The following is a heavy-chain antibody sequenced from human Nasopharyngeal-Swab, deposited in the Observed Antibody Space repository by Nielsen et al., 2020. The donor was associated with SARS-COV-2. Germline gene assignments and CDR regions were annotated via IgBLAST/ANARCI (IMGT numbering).Heavy chain of an antibody. CDR1: GGSTISSSYY. V-gene: IGHV4-39*01. CDR2: IYYSGST. CDR3: ARPRADYYDSSGY. D-gene: IGHD3-22*01. Sequence: SETLSLTCTVAGGSTISSSYYWGWIRQPPGKGLEWIGSIYYSGSTYYNPSLKSRVTISVDTSKNQFSLKLSSVTAADTAVYYCARPRADYYDSSGYWGQGTLVTVSS. J-gene: IGHJ4*02.